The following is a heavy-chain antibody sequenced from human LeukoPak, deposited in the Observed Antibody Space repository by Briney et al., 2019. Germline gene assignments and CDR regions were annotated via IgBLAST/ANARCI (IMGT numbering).Heavy chain of an antibody. CDR3: ARDYDFWSGYYRHMDV. V-gene: IGHV1-69*13. CDR1: GGTFSSYA. D-gene: IGHD3-3*01. CDR2: IIPIFGTA. J-gene: IGHJ6*02. Sequence: EASVKVSCKASGGTFSSYAISRVRRAPGQGLEWMGGIIPIFGTANYAQKFQGRVTITADESTSTAYMELSSLRSEETAVYYCARDYDFWSGYYRHMDVWGQGTTVTVSS.